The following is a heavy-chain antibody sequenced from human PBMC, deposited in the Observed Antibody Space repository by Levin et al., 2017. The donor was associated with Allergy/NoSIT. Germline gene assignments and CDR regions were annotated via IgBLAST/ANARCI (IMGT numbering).Heavy chain of an antibody. CDR3: AQRPPRGGSIES. CDR2: IYWDDDK. Sequence: SGPTLVKPTQTLTLTCTFSGFSLSTNGVGVGWIRQPPGKALEWLAIIYWDDDKRYSPSLKSRLTITKDTSKNQVVLIMTNMDPVDTATYYCAQRPPRGGSIESWGQGTLVTVSS. J-gene: IGHJ4*02. CDR1: GFSLSTNGVG. V-gene: IGHV2-5*02. D-gene: IGHD3-10*01.